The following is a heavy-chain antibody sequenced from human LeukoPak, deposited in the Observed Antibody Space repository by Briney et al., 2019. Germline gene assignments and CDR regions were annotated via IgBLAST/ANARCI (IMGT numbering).Heavy chain of an antibody. CDR2: VGDNGDST. D-gene: IGHD3-3*01. J-gene: IGHJ3*02. CDR3: ARGDTIFGEVLDAFYI. V-gene: IGHV3-23*01. CDR1: GFTFSSYA. Sequence: PGGSLRLSCAASGFTFSSYAMTWVRQAPGKGLEWVSTVGDNGDSTYYADSVKGRFTISRDNFKSTLFLQMNSLRAEDTAVYYCARGDTIFGEVLDAFYIWGQGTMVTVSS.